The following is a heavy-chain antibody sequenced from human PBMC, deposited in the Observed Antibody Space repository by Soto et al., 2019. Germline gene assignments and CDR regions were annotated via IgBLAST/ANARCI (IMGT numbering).Heavy chain of an antibody. CDR1: GYTFTSYG. CDR2: INPNSGGT. Sequence: ASLKVSCKASGYTFTSYGISWVRQAPGQGLEWMGWINPNSGGTNYAQKFQGWVTMTRDTSISTAYMELSRLRSDDTAVYYCARSETAMPPGFDYWGQGTLVTVSS. CDR3: ARSETAMPPGFDY. V-gene: IGHV1-2*04. J-gene: IGHJ4*02. D-gene: IGHD5-18*01.